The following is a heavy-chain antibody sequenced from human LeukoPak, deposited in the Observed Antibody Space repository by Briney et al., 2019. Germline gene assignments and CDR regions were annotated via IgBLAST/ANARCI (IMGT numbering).Heavy chain of an antibody. CDR1: GGSISNYH. J-gene: IGHJ4*02. CDR2: IHTSGST. CDR3: ARWDISSGWSFDY. D-gene: IGHD6-19*01. Sequence: SETLSLTCTVSGGSISNYHWSWIRQPAGKGLEWIGQIHTSGSTNYNPPLKSRVTMSIDTTEDQVSLTIRSVTAADTAFCYCARWDISSGWSFDYWGQGTLVTVSS. V-gene: IGHV4-4*07.